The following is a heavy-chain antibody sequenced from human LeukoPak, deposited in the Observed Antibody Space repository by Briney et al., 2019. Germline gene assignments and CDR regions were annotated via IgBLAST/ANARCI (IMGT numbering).Heavy chain of an antibody. D-gene: IGHD2-2*02. CDR1: GFTVSSNY. Sequence: GGSLRLSCAASGFTVSSNYMSWVRQAPGKGLEWVSVIYSGGNTYYADYVKGRFTISRENSKNTLYRQMNSLRGEHTAVFYCAREQIIVAAICCDYWSQGSLVTVSS. V-gene: IGHV3-53*01. CDR3: AREQIIVAAICCDY. CDR2: IYSGGNT. J-gene: IGHJ4*02.